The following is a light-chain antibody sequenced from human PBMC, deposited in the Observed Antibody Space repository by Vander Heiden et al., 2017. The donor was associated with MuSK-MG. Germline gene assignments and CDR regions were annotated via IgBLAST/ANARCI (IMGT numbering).Light chain of an antibody. V-gene: IGKV1-33*01. CDR2: DAS. J-gene: IGKJ5*01. CDR3: QQYDNLPSIT. CDR1: QDISNY. Sequence: DIQMTQSPSSLSASVGDRVTITCQASQDISNYLNWYQQKPGKAPKLLIYDASNLETGVPSRFSGSGSGTDFTFTISSLQPEDIATYYCQQYDNLPSITFPQGARLGIK.